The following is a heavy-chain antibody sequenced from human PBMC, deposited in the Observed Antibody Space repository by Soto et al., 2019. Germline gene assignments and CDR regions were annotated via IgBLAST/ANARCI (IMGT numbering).Heavy chain of an antibody. CDR3: ARDCISTSCYHYYYYGMDV. CDR1: GDTFTSYA. J-gene: IGHJ6*02. CDR2: INAGNGNT. D-gene: IGHD2-2*01. V-gene: IGHV1-3*01. Sequence: ASVKVSCKSSGDTFTSYAMHWVRQAPGQRLEWMGWINAGNGNTKYSQKFQGRVTITRDTSASTAYMELSSLRSEDTAVYYCARDCISTSCYHYYYYGMDVWGQGTTVTVSS.